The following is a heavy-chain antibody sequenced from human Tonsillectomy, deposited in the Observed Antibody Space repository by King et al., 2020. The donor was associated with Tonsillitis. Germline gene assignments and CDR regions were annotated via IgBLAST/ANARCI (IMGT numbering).Heavy chain of an antibody. Sequence: VQLVESGGGLVQPGGSLRLSCAASGFTLSSYRMSGVGKDAGKGLEWGGNRKQDGREKEEGEGVKGRLSISRDNAKNSVYLQMNSLRAEDTAVYYCARARFDFWSGSNYYYGMDVWGQGTTVTVSS. CDR2: RKQDGREK. J-gene: IGHJ6*02. CDR1: GFTLSSYR. V-gene: IGHV3-7*01. CDR3: ARARFDFWSGSNYYYGMDV. D-gene: IGHD3-3*01.